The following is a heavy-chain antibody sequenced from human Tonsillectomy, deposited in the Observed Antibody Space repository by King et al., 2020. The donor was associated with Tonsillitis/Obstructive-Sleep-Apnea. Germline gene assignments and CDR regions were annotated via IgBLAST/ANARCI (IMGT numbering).Heavy chain of an antibody. CDR3: ARARRDDFWSGYYSPSIDY. Sequence: VQLQQWGAGLLKPSETLSLTCAVYGGSFSGYYWSWIRQPPGKGLEWIGEINHSGSTNYNPPLKSRVTISVDTSKNQFSLKLSSVTAADTAVYYCARARRDDFWSGYYSPSIDYWGQGTLVTVSS. CDR1: GGSFSGYY. V-gene: IGHV4-34*01. J-gene: IGHJ4*02. D-gene: IGHD3-3*01. CDR2: INHSGST.